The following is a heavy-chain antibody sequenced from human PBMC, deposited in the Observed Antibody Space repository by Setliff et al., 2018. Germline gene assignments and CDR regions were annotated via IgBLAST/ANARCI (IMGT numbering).Heavy chain of an antibody. V-gene: IGHV4-34*01. CDR2: IYYSGST. J-gene: IGHJ6*03. Sequence: SETLSLTCAVYGGSFSAYYWSWIRQPPGKGLEWIGSIYYSGSTYYNPSLKSRVTISVDTSKNQFSLNLSSVTAADTAVCYCARLGGSSTSGGFYYFYYYMDVWGKGTTVTVSS. D-gene: IGHD2-2*01. CDR1: GGSFSAYY. CDR3: ARLGGSSTSGGFYYFYYYMDV.